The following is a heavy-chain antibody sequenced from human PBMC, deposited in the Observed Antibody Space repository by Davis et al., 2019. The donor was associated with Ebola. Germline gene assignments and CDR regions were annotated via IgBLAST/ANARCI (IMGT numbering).Heavy chain of an antibody. J-gene: IGHJ6*02. CDR3: ARDREGDYGMDV. CDR2: ISAYNGNT. D-gene: IGHD3-10*01. CDR1: GYTFTSYG. V-gene: IGHV1-18*01. Sequence: ASVKVSCKASGYTFTSYGISWVRQAPGQGLEWMGWISAYNGNTNYAQKLQGRVTITADESTSTVYMELSSLRSEDTAVYYCARDREGDYGMDVWGQGTTVTVSS.